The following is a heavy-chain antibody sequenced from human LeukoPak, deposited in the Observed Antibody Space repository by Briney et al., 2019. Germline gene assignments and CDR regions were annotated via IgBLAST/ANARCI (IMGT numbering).Heavy chain of an antibody. CDR3: ARSMYYYDSSGLGY. Sequence: SETLSLTCTVSGGSISGYYWSWIRQPPGKGLEWIGEINHSGSTNYNPSLKSRVTISVDTSKNQFSLKLSSVTAADTAVYYCARSMYYYDSSGLGYWGQGTLVTVSS. CDR2: INHSGST. V-gene: IGHV4-34*01. D-gene: IGHD3-22*01. J-gene: IGHJ4*02. CDR1: GGSISGYY.